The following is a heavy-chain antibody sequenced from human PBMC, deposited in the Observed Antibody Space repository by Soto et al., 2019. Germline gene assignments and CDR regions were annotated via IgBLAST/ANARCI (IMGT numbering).Heavy chain of an antibody. CDR1: GFAVSANY. D-gene: IGHD6-6*01. V-gene: IGHV3-53*01. CDR2: IYTDGTT. CDR3: TRVSSSLPDHCFDP. Sequence: GGSLRLSCAASGFAVSANYVSWVRQAPGKGLEWVSLIYTDGTTYYADSVKGRFTFSRDNSKNSLYLQMNSLRAEDTAVYYCTRVSSSLPDHCFDPWGPGTLVSVSS. J-gene: IGHJ5*02.